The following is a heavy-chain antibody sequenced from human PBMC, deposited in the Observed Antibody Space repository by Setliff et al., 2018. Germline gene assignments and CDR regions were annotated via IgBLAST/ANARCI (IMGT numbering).Heavy chain of an antibody. J-gene: IGHJ4*02. CDR2: VDRSGNT. V-gene: IGHV4-39*01. Sequence: SETLSLTCTLSGDSISRSTYYWGWIRQSPGKGLEWIGTVDRSGNTFYNPSLKSRVTISVAASKNQFSLKLTSVSAADTAVYYCARRDSTGYYGYSFDFWGQGTLVTSPQ. CDR3: ARRDSTGYYGYSFDF. CDR1: GDSISRSTYY. D-gene: IGHD3-22*01.